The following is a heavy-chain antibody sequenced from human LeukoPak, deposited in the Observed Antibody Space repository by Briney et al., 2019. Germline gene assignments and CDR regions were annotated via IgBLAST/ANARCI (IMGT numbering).Heavy chain of an antibody. CDR3: RGDYSNYDAQTWFDP. J-gene: IGHJ5*02. CDR1: GGSISSYY. Sequence: PSETLSLTCTVSGGSISSYYWSWIRQPPGKGLEWIGEINHSGSTNYNPSLKSRVTISVDTSKNQFSLKLSSVTAADTAVYYSRGDYSNYDAQTWFDPWGQGTLVTVSS. CDR2: INHSGST. V-gene: IGHV4-34*01. D-gene: IGHD4-11*01.